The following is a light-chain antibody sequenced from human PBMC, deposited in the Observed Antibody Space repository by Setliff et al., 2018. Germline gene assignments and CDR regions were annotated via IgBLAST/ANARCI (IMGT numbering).Light chain of an antibody. CDR3: QQYDDSRQVT. CDR2: GAT. CDR1: QSVKNNY. V-gene: IGKV3-20*01. J-gene: IGKJ4*01. Sequence: EIVLTQSPGTLSLSPGDRATLSCRASQSVKNNYLAWYQHKHGQAPRLLIYGATSRTAGTPDRFRGSGFGTDFTLTISRLEPEDFAVYYCQQYDDSRQVTFGGGTKVDIK.